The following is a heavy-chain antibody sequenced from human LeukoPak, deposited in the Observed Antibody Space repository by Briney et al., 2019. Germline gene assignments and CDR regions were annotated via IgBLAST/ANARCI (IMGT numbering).Heavy chain of an antibody. CDR1: GGTFTSTA. D-gene: IGHD3-10*01. CDR3: ARDLGVWFGGYGMDV. Sequence: SLKVSCKASGGTFTSTAISWGRHTPGERLEWMGEIIPIFGTANYAQKLQGRVTITADKSTSTAYMELSSLRSEDTAVYYCARDLGVWFGGYGMDVWGKRTTVTVSS. J-gene: IGHJ6*04. V-gene: IGHV1-69*06. CDR2: IIPIFGTA.